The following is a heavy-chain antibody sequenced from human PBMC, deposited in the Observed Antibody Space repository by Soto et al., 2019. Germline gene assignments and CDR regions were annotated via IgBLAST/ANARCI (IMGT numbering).Heavy chain of an antibody. CDR1: GGTFSSYA. CDR2: IIPILGIA. CDR3: ARGTKGEPLLSYYYYGMDV. J-gene: IGHJ6*02. V-gene: IGHV1-69*10. Sequence: ASVKVSCKASGGTFSSYAISWVRQAPGQGLEWMGGIIPILGIANYAQKFQGRVTITADKSTSTAYMELSSLRSEDTAVYYCARGTKGEPLLSYYYYGMDVWGQGTTVTVSS. D-gene: IGHD1-26*01.